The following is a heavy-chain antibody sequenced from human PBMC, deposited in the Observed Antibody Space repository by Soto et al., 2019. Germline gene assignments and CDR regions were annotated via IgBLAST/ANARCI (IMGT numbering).Heavy chain of an antibody. CDR2: INGDGSST. V-gene: IGHV3-74*01. Sequence: HPGGSLRLSCAASGFTFSSHWMHWVRQAPGKGLVWVSRINGDGSSTSYADSVKGRFTISKDVAKNTLYLQVNSLRADDTAVYYCARAGEWYFVACGPGTLVT. D-gene: IGHD3-3*01. CDR1: GFTFSSHW. CDR3: ARAGEWYFVA. J-gene: IGHJ4*02.